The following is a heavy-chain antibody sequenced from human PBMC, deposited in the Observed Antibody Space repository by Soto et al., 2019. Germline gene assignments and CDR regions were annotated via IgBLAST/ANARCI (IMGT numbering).Heavy chain of an antibody. D-gene: IGHD5-18*01. CDR1: ASYIRATNFY. J-gene: IGHJ4*02. CDR3: ARVMSGLQLWCPRDFDY. Sequence: QLQLQESGPGLVKPSETVSLTCSVPASYIRATNFYWGWIRQPPGKGLEWIGSFHYNGDTYSNPSLETRLTMSVDTSKSQLSLILTSVTAADTAVYYCARVMSGLQLWCPRDFDYWGQGTLVTVSS. CDR2: FHYNGDT. V-gene: IGHV4-39*01.